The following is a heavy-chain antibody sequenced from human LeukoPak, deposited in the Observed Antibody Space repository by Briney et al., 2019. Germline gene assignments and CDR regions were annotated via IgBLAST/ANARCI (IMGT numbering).Heavy chain of an antibody. V-gene: IGHV1-69*13. D-gene: IGHD6-6*01. J-gene: IGHJ4*02. CDR3: ARGVGYSSSSSFGFHFDY. CDR2: IIPIFGTA. Sequence: SVKVSCKASGYTFTGYYMHWVRQAPGQGLEWMGGIIPIFGTANYAQKFQGRVTITADESTSTAYMELSSLRSEDTAVYYCARGVGYSSSSSFGFHFDYWGQGTLVTVSS. CDR1: GYTFTGYY.